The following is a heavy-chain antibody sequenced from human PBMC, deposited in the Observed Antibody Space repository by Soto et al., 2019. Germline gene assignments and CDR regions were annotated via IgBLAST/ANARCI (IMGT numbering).Heavy chain of an antibody. Sequence: QVTLKASGPVLVKPTETLTLTCTVSGFSLSNARMGVSWIRQPPGKALEWLAHIFSNDEETDSTSLKSRLTISKDTSYSQVVLTMTNMYPVDTATYYCARLVSSGSYEFDYWGQGTLVTVSS. D-gene: IGHD1-26*01. V-gene: IGHV2-26*01. CDR2: IFSNDEE. CDR3: ARLVSSGSYEFDY. J-gene: IGHJ4*02. CDR1: GFSLSNARMG.